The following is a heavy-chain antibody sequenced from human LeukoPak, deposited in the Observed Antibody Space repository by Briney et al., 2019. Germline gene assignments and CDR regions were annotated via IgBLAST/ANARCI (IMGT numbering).Heavy chain of an antibody. CDR3: ARDGEYSSGEFDY. CDR1: GGSISSSNW. Sequence: PSETLSLTCAVSGGSISSSNWWSWVRQPPGKGLEWIGEIYHSGSTNYNPSLKSRVTISVDTSKNQFSLKLSSVTAADTAVYYCARDGEYSSGEFDYWGQGTLVTVSS. J-gene: IGHJ4*02. V-gene: IGHV4-4*02. D-gene: IGHD6-19*01. CDR2: IYHSGST.